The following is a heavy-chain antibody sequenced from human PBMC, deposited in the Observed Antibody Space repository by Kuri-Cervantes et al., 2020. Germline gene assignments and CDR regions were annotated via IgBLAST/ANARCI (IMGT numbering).Heavy chain of an antibody. CDR3: ATKEI. J-gene: IGHJ6*02. CDR2: ISNDGGNE. D-gene: IGHD1/OR15-1a*01. V-gene: IGHV3-30-3*01. Sequence: GESLKISCEASGFTFRSHAMNWVRQAPGKGLEWVAVISNDGGNEHYADSVKGRFTVSRDNAKNTLYLQMNSLRADDTGIYYCATKEIWGQGTAVTVSS. CDR1: GFTFRSHA.